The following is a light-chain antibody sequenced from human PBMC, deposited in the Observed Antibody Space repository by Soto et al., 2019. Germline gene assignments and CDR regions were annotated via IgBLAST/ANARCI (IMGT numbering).Light chain of an antibody. J-gene: IGKJ4*01. CDR1: QSVSSN. CDR3: QQYNDWPLT. Sequence: EIVMTQSPATLSVSPGERATLFCRASQSVSSNLAWYQQKPGQAPSLLIYDISARATGIPTRFSGSGSGTEFTLTISSLQSEDFAVYYCQQYNDWPLTFGGGTKVEIK. CDR2: DIS. V-gene: IGKV3D-15*01.